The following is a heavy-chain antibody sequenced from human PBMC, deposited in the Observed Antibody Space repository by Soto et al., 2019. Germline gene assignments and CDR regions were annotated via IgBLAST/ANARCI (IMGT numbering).Heavy chain of an antibody. Sequence: QVQLVESGGGLVKSGGSLRLSCSASGFTFSDYYMSWIRQAPGKGLEWVSYISYSSTYTNYADSVKGRFTVSRDNARNSLYLQMDSLRAEDTAVYYCARDQSWDNSPPDAFDIWGQGTRVTVSS. CDR1: GFTFSDYY. V-gene: IGHV3-11*06. D-gene: IGHD1-20*01. CDR3: ARDQSWDNSPPDAFDI. CDR2: ISYSSTYT. J-gene: IGHJ3*02.